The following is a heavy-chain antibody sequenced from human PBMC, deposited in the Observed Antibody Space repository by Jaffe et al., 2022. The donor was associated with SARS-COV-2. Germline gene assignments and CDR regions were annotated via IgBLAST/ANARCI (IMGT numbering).Heavy chain of an antibody. J-gene: IGHJ3*02. D-gene: IGHD5-12*01. CDR2: IYPGDSDT. V-gene: IGHV5-51*01. CDR1: GYRFTTYW. Sequence: EVQLVQSGAEVKKPGESLKISCKGSGYRFTTYWIGWVRQMPGKGLEWMGIIYPGDSDTRYSPSFQGQVTMSADKSINTAYLRWSSLKASDTAMYFCARRGDGFNHDAFDIWGQGTMVTVSS. CDR3: ARRGDGFNHDAFDI.